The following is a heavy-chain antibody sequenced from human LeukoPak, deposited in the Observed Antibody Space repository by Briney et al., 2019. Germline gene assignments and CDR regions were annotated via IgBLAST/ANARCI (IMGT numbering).Heavy chain of an antibody. D-gene: IGHD3-10*01. CDR1: GYTFTSYY. J-gene: IGHJ4*02. Sequence: GASVKVSCKASGYTFTSYYMHWVRQAPGQGLEWMGIINPSGGSTSYAQKFQGRVTMTRDTSTSTVYMELSSLSSADTSVYYCARDPQDYYGSGSKDWGQGTLVTVSS. V-gene: IGHV1-46*01. CDR2: INPSGGST. CDR3: ARDPQDYYGSGSKD.